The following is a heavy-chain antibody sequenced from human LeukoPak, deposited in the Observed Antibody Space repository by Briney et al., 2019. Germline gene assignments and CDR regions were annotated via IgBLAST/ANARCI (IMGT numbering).Heavy chain of an antibody. Sequence: SETLSLTFTVSGGSISSYYWSWIRQPPGKGLEWIGYIYYSGSTNYNPSLKSRVTISVDTSKNQFSLKLSSVTAADTAVYYCARYDYVWGSGGYFDYWGQGTLVTVSS. CDR3: ARYDYVWGSGGYFDY. J-gene: IGHJ4*02. CDR1: GGSISSYY. D-gene: IGHD3-16*01. CDR2: IYYSGST. V-gene: IGHV4-59*08.